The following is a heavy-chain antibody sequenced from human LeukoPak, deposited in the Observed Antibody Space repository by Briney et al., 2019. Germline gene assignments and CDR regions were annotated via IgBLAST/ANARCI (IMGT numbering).Heavy chain of an antibody. D-gene: IGHD1-14*01. CDR2: IYYSGST. CDR1: GGSISSSSYY. Sequence: PSETLSLTCTFSGGSISSSSYYWGWIRQPPGKGLEWIGSIYYSGSTYYNPSLKSRVTISVDTSKNQFSLKLSSVTAADTAVYYCARRFSNHHYFDYWGQGTLVTVSS. CDR3: ARRFSNHHYFDY. V-gene: IGHV4-39*01. J-gene: IGHJ4*02.